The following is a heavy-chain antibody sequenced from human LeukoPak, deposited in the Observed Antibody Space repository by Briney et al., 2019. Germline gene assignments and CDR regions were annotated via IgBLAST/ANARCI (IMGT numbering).Heavy chain of an antibody. Sequence: PGGSLRLSCAASGFTFNTYAMSWVRQAPGKGLEWVSGISGRDGGTYYADSVKGRFTISRDNAKNSLYLQVNSLRAEDTAVYYCARSPTFRGWFDPWGQGTLVTVSS. V-gene: IGHV3-23*01. J-gene: IGHJ5*02. D-gene: IGHD2/OR15-2a*01. CDR2: ISGRDGGT. CDR3: ARSPTFRGWFDP. CDR1: GFTFNTYA.